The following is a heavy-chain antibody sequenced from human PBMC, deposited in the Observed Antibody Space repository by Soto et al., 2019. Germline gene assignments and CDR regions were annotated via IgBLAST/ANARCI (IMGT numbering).Heavy chain of an antibody. D-gene: IGHD2-15*01. J-gene: IGHJ4*02. V-gene: IGHV4-59*01. CDR3: AKYRRTDAEGYSFDY. CDR2: IHYSGST. CDR1: GFSISGSY. Sequence: SDTLSLTCTFSGFSISGSYWSWLRQTPGKVLEWIGYIHYSGSTNYNPSLKSRVTMSVDSAKNQFSLELNSVSAADTAVYFCAKYRRTDAEGYSFDYWGQGALVTFSS.